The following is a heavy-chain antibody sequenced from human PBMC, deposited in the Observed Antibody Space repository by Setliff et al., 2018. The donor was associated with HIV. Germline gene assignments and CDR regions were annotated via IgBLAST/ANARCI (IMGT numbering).Heavy chain of an antibody. CDR2: IRYDGSNK. V-gene: IGHV3-30*02. Sequence: GGSLRLSCAVSGFRFRSYGMHWVRQAPDKGLEWLTFIRYDGSNKYYADSVKGRFTVSRDNSKNTLYLQMNSLRAEDTAVYYCAKALSAYDSSLVALGDWGQGTLVTVSS. D-gene: IGHD5-12*01. CDR1: GFRFRSYG. J-gene: IGHJ4*02. CDR3: AKALSAYDSSLVALGD.